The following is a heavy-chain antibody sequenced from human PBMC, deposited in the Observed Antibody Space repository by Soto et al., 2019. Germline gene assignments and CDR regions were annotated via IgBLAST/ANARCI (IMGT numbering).Heavy chain of an antibody. V-gene: IGHV3-73*01. CDR3: TRSVSSSLNRKNYYYYKDV. CDR2: IRSKANSYAT. Sequence: GGSLGLSCAASGFSFSGSAMNWVRQASGKGLEWVCRIRSKANSYATAYAASVKGRFTISRDDSKNTAYLQMNSLKTEDTAVYYCTRSVSSSLNRKNYYYYKDVWGKGTTVTVSS. D-gene: IGHD6-13*01. J-gene: IGHJ6*03. CDR1: GFSFSGSA.